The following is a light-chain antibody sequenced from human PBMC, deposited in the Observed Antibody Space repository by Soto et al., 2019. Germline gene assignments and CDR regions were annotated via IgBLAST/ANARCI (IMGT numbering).Light chain of an antibody. Sequence: QSALTQPASVSGSPGQSITISCTGTSSDVGAYNYVSWYQQHPGKAPKLMIYEVSKRPSGVSNRFSASKSGNTASLTISGLQAEDEADYYGSSYTTSITYVFGSGTKLTVL. CDR1: SSDVGAYNY. CDR3: SSYTTSITYV. J-gene: IGLJ1*01. CDR2: EVS. V-gene: IGLV2-14*01.